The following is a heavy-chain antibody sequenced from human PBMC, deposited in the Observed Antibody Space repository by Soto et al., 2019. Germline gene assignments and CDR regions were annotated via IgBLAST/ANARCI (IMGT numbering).Heavy chain of an antibody. CDR1: GGPISSGGYY. CDR3: ARNVGYKTYYYGMDV. J-gene: IGHJ6*02. D-gene: IGHD5-12*01. CDR2: IYYSGST. Sequence: SETLSLTCTVSGGPISSGGYYWSWIRQHPGKGLEWIGYIYYSGSTYYNPSLKSRVTISVDTSKNQFSLKLSSVTAADTAVYYCARNVGYKTYYYGMDVWGQGTTVTVSS. V-gene: IGHV4-31*03.